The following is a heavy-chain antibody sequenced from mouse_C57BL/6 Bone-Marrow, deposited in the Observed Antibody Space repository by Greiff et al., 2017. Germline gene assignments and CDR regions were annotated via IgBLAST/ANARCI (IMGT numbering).Heavy chain of an antibody. CDR3: AISVYDYNPWYFDV. CDR2: IWGDGST. Sequence: VQLVESGPGLVAPSQSLSITCTVSGFSLTSYGVSWVRQPPGKGLEWLGVIWGDGSTNYHSALISRMSISKENSKSQVFLKLNRLQSDDTSTYYCAISVYDYNPWYFDVWGTGTTV. J-gene: IGHJ1*03. CDR1: GFSLTSYG. V-gene: IGHV2-3*01. D-gene: IGHD2-4*01.